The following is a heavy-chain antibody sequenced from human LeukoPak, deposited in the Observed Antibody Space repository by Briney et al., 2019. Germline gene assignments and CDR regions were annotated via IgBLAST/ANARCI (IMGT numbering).Heavy chain of an antibody. V-gene: IGHV1-69*05. CDR3: AREGVDTALDY. CDR1: GYTFTSYY. D-gene: IGHD5-18*01. Sequence: SVKVSCKASGYTFTSYYMHWVRQAPGQGLEWMGGIIPIFGTANYAQKFQGRVTITTDESTSTAYMELSSLRSEDTAVYYCAREGVDTALDYWGQGTLVTVSS. J-gene: IGHJ4*02. CDR2: IIPIFGTA.